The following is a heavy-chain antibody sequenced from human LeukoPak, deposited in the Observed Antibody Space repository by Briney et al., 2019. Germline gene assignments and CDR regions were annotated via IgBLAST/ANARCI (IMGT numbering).Heavy chain of an antibody. V-gene: IGHV4-34*01. CDR1: GGSFSGYY. J-gene: IGHJ4*02. CDR3: ARGVWFRELFDY. CDR2: INHSGST. D-gene: IGHD3-10*01. Sequence: SETLSLTCAVYGGSFSGYYWSWIRQPPGEGLEWIGEINHSGSTNYNPSLKSRVTISVDTSKNQFSLKLSSVTAADTAVYYCARGVWFRELFDYWGQGTLVTVSS.